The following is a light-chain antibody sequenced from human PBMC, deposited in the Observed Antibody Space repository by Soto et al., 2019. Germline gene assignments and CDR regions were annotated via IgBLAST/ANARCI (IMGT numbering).Light chain of an antibody. CDR3: ISYTSDDVRYV. J-gene: IGLJ1*01. CDR1: NSDVGLYNF. V-gene: IGLV2-14*01. Sequence: QAVVTQPASVSGTPGQSITISCTGSNSDVGLYNFVSWYQHHPGRAPKLIVSEVSLRPSGISNRFSGSKSGNTASLTISGLQSEDEADYYCISYTSDDVRYVFGTGTKLTVL. CDR2: EVS.